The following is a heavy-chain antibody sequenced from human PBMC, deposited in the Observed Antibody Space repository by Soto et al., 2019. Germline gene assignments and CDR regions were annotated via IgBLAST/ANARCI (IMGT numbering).Heavy chain of an antibody. CDR1: GFSLSTSAVG. CDR2: IYWDDDK. D-gene: IGHD2-15*01. J-gene: IGHJ4*02. Sequence: QITLKESGPTLVKPTQTLTLTCTFSGFSLSTSAVGVGWIRQPPGKTLEWLAFIYWDDDKRYGLSLKSSLTITNDTSKIQVVLAMTNMDTIDTATYYCAHLVVAGLTYYFDYWGQGTLVTVSS. V-gene: IGHV2-5*05. CDR3: AHLVVAGLTYYFDY.